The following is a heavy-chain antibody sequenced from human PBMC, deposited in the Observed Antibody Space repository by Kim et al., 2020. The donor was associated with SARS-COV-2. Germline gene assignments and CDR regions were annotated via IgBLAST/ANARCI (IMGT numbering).Heavy chain of an antibody. V-gene: IGHV3-48*02. CDR3: ARDLKCYYSADY. D-gene: IGHD3-22*01. CDR1: GFMLSSYS. J-gene: IGHJ4*02. CDR2: ISSSGRNI. Sequence: GGSLRLSCTASGFMLSSYSMNWVRQAPGKGLEWISYISSSGRNIYYADSLKGRFTLSRDNAKNTLYLQMNSLRDEDAAVYYCARDLKCYYSADYWGQGTPLTVSS.